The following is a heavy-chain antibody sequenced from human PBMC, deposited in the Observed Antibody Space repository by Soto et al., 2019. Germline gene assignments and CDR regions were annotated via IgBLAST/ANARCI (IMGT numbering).Heavy chain of an antibody. CDR2: ISGSGGST. J-gene: IGHJ6*02. CDR3: ARDRPGNYYYYGMDV. D-gene: IGHD3-10*01. V-gene: IGHV3-23*01. Sequence: PGGSMRLSCAASGFTFSSYAMSLVRKTPGKGLEWVSAISGSGGSTYYADSVKGRFTISRDNAKNSLYLQMNSLRAEDTAVYYCARDRPGNYYYYGMDVWGQGTTVTVSS. CDR1: GFTFSSYA.